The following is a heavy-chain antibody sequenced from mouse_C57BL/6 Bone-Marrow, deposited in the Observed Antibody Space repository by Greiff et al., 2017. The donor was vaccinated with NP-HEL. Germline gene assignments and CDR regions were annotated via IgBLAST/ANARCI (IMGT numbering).Heavy chain of an antibody. Sequence: VKLMESGAELVKPGASVKLSCKASGYTFTEYTIHWVKQRSGQGLEWIGWFYPGSGSIKYNEKFKDKATLTADKSSSTVYMELSRLTSEDSAVYFCARHEDSGSSPRYWYFDVWGTGTTVTVSS. CDR3: ARHEDSGSSPRYWYFDV. CDR2: FYPGSGSI. D-gene: IGHD1-1*01. CDR1: GYTFTEYT. J-gene: IGHJ1*03. V-gene: IGHV1-62-2*01.